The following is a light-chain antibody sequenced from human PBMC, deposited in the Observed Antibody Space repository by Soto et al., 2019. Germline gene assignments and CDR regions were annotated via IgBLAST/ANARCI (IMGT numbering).Light chain of an antibody. CDR1: QSVSSSY. CDR3: QQYGSSPYT. CDR2: GAS. Sequence: EIVLTQSPGTLSLSPGERATLSCRASQSVSSSYLAWYQQKPGQAPRLLMYGASSRATATPGRFSGSGSGTDFTLTISRLEPEDFAVYYCQQYGSSPYTFGQGTKLEIK. J-gene: IGKJ2*01. V-gene: IGKV3-20*01.